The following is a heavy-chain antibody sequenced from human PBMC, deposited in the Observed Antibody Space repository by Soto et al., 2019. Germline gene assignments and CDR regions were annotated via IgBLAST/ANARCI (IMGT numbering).Heavy chain of an antibody. V-gene: IGHV4-30-4*01. CDR3: ARVGFGELLAHGMDV. CDR2: IYYSGCT. Sequence: QVQLQESGPGLVKPSQTLSLTCTVSGGSISSGDYYWSWIRQPPGKGLEWIGYIYYSGCTYYNPSLQSRVTIAVDTSKNPFSLKLSSVTAADTAVYYCARVGFGELLAHGMDVWGQGTTVTVSS. J-gene: IGHJ6*02. D-gene: IGHD3-10*01. CDR1: GGSISSGDYY.